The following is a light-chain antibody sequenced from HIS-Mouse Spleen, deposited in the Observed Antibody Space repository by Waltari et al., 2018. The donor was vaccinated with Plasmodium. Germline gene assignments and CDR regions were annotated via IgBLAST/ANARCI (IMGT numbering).Light chain of an antibody. J-gene: IGLJ3*02. CDR2: KDS. CDR3: YSAADNNLV. Sequence: SYELTQPSSVSVSPGQTARHTCPGDVLAKQYARWFQQKPGQAPVLLIYKDSERPSGIPERFSGSSSGTTVTLTISGAQVEDEADYYCYSAADNNLVFGGGTKLTVL. V-gene: IGLV3-27*01. CDR1: VLAKQY.